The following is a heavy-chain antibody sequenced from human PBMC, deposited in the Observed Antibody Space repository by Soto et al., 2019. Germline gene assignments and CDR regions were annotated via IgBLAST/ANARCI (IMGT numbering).Heavy chain of an antibody. V-gene: IGHV5-51*01. CDR2: IFPGDSDT. CDR1: GFSLNTYW. D-gene: IGHD1-1*01. J-gene: IGHJ5*02. CDR3: VRDGTKTLRDWFDP. Sequence: GESLKISCNASGFSLNTYWIGWVRQKPGKGLEWMGSIFPGDSDTRYSPSFQGQVIISADRSISTAYLQWRSLKASDTAVYYCVRDGTKTLRDWFDPWGQGISVTVSS.